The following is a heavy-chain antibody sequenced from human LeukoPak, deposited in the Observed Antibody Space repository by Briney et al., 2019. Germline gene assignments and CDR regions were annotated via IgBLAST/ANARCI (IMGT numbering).Heavy chain of an antibody. Sequence: ASVKVSCKASGYTFTGYYMHWVRQAPGQGLEWMGRINPNNGATNYAQKLQGRVTITGDTSISTAYMELSSLRSDDTAVYYCARELPYSSSWYYYGMDVWGQGTTVTVSS. D-gene: IGHD6-13*01. CDR1: GYTFTGYY. CDR2: INPNNGAT. CDR3: ARELPYSSSWYYYGMDV. V-gene: IGHV1-2*06. J-gene: IGHJ6*02.